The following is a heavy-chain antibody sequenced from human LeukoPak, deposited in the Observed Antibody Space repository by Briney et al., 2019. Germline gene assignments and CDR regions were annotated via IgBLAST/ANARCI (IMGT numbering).Heavy chain of an antibody. CDR1: GGSISSGSYY. D-gene: IGHD3-10*01. V-gene: IGHV4-61*02. J-gene: IGHJ5*02. CDR3: VREGLNIVRGVLPKEAWGWFDP. Sequence: SETLSLTCTVSGGSISSGSYYWGWIRQPAGKGLEWIGRIYTSGSTNYNPSLKSRVTISVDTSKNQFSLRLSSVTAADTAVYYCVREGLNIVRGVLPKEAWGWFDPWGQGTLVTVSS. CDR2: IYTSGST.